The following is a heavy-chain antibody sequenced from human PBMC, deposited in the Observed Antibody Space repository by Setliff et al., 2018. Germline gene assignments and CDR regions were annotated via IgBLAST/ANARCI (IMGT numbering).Heavy chain of an antibody. J-gene: IGHJ5*02. Sequence: PSETLSLTCTVSGGSITSGRYYWGWIRQPPGQGLEWIASIHYSENTYYNPSLKTRVTISVDTSKNQFSLKLSFVTAADTAVYYCARHPTGFPNWFDVWGQGTLVTVSS. CDR2: IHYSENT. D-gene: IGHD3-9*01. V-gene: IGHV4-39*01. CDR3: ARHPTGFPNWFDV. CDR1: GGSITSGRYY.